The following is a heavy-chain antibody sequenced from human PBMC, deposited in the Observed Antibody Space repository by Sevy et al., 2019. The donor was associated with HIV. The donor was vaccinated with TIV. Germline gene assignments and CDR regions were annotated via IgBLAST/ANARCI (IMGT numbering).Heavy chain of an antibody. D-gene: IGHD6-19*01. V-gene: IGHV3-11*06. Sequence: GGSLRLSCAASGFSFSDYYMSWIRQAPGRGLEWISYISTGSTYTNYADSVKGRFTISRDNAKNSLYLQMNSLRAEDTAAYYCARDRVALADHYFDYWGQGTLVTVSS. CDR3: ARDRVALADHYFDY. CDR2: ISTGSTYT. J-gene: IGHJ4*02. CDR1: GFSFSDYY.